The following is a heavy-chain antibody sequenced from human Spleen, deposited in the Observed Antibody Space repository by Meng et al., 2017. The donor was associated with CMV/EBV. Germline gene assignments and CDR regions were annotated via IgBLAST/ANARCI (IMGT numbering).Heavy chain of an antibody. CDR1: GYTFTSYG. CDR2: ISAYNGNT. J-gene: IGHJ4*02. CDR3: ARDRWNYGNPYFDY. D-gene: IGHD1-7*01. Sequence: ASGYTFTSYGISWVRQTPGQGLEWMGWISAYNGNTNYAQKLQGRVTMTTDTSTSTAYMELRSLRPDDTAVYYCARDRWNYGNPYFDYWGQGTLVTVSS. V-gene: IGHV1-18*01.